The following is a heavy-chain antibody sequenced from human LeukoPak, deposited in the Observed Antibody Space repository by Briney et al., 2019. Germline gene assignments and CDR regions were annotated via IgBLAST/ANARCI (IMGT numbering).Heavy chain of an antibody. V-gene: IGHV3-7*03. CDR3: ARDLPWFGELFSYYFDY. D-gene: IGHD3-10*01. CDR2: IKQDGSQK. J-gene: IGHJ4*02. CDR1: GFTFSSYW. Sequence: GGSLRLSCAPSGFTFSSYWMSWVRQPPGKGREWVANIKQDGSQKYYVNSMKGRFTIYRDNAKNSLYLQMNSLRAEDTAVYYCARDLPWFGELFSYYFDYWGQGTLVTVSS.